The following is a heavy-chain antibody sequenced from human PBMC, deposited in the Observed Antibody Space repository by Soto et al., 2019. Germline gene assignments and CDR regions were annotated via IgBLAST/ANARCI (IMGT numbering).Heavy chain of an antibody. D-gene: IGHD4-17*01. CDR3: ARVDYGGDRDYYGLYV. J-gene: IGHJ6*02. Sequence: SETLSLTCTVSGGSISSDIYHWTWIRQSPGKGLEWIGYIYYSGSIFYNPSFKSRVTISVDTSKNQFSLQLSSVTAADTAVYFCARVDYGGDRDYYGLYVWGQGTTVPVSS. V-gene: IGHV4-30-4*08. CDR1: GGSISSDIYH. CDR2: IYYSGSI.